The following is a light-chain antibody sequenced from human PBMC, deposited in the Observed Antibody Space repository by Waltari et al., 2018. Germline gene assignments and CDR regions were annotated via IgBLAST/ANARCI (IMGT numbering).Light chain of an antibody. Sequence: DIQMTQSPSTLPASVGDRVTVTCRASRSIDNWVAWYQQKLGKAPKLLIYKASSLQSGVPSRFSGSGSGTEFTLTISGLQPDDFATYYCQQYYSFQYTFGQGTKLEIK. CDR1: RSIDNW. CDR3: QQYYSFQYT. J-gene: IGKJ2*01. V-gene: IGKV1-5*03. CDR2: KAS.